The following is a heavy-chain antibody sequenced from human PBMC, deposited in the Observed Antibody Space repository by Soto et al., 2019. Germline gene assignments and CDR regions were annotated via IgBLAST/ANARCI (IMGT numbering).Heavy chain of an antibody. V-gene: IGHV4-39*01. CDR3: ARQQYSYYYMDV. CDR2: LYYSGST. J-gene: IGHJ6*03. Sequence: ASETLSLTCTVSGGSISSSSYYWGWIRQPPGKGLEWFGSLYYSGSTYYNPSLNSRVTISVDSSKNQFSLKLSSVTAADTAVYYCARQQYSYYYMDVWGKGTTVTVSS. CDR1: GGSISSSSYY.